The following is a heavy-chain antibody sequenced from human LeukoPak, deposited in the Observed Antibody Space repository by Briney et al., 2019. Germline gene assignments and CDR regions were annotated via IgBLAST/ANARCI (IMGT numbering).Heavy chain of an antibody. CDR3: ARPRRPGLGYFDL. Sequence: GESLKISCKGSGYRFTSSWIGWVRQMPGKGLKWMGIIYPGDSDTRYSPSFQGQVTISADKSISTAYLQWSSLKASDTAMYYCARPRRPGLGYFDLWGRGTLVTVSS. J-gene: IGHJ2*01. V-gene: IGHV5-51*01. CDR1: GYRFTSSW. D-gene: IGHD6-6*01. CDR2: IYPGDSDT.